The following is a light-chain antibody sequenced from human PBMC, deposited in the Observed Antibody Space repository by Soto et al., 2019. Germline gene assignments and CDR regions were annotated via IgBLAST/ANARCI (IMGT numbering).Light chain of an antibody. Sequence: EIVFTPSPASLSLSPEDRGTLSNRASHRVGGLLDWYQQKPGQAPRLFIYLASNRATGSPAMFSGSGAETEFTLTISSLEPEDFAVYLCQQRSNGPRTCGQGTRLETK. CDR2: LAS. J-gene: IGKJ5*01. CDR3: QQRSNGPRT. V-gene: IGKV3-11*01. CDR1: HRVGGL.